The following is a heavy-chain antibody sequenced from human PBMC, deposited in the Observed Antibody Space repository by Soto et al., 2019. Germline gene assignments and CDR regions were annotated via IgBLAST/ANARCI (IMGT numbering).Heavy chain of an antibody. CDR2: IKSKTDGGTT. CDR3: TTDPPFGYYYDSSGPKYMDA. D-gene: IGHD3-22*01. Sequence: PGGSLRLSCAASGFTFSNAWMNWVRQAPGKGLEWVGRIKSKTDGGTTDYAAPVKGRFTISRDDSKNTLYLQMNSLKTEDTAVYYCTTDPPFGYYYDSSGPKYMDACGQGTTVTVSS. J-gene: IGHJ6*02. V-gene: IGHV3-15*07. CDR1: GFTFSNAW.